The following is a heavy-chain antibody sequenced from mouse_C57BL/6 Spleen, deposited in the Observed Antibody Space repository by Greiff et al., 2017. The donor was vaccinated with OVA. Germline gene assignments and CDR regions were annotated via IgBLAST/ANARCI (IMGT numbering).Heavy chain of an antibody. J-gene: IGHJ4*01. D-gene: IGHD2-4*01. Sequence: EVKVVESGGGLVKPGGSLKLSCAASGFTFSDYGMHWVRQAPEKGLEWVAYISSGSSTIYYADTVKGRFTISRDNAKTTLFLQMTSLRSEDTAMYYCARDYDGMDYWGQGTSVTVSS. V-gene: IGHV5-17*01. CDR1: GFTFSDYG. CDR3: ARDYDGMDY. CDR2: ISSGSSTI.